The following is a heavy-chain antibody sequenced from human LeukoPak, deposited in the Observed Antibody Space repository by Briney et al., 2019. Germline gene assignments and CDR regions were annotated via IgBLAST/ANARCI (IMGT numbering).Heavy chain of an antibody. CDR1: GFTVSSKY. V-gene: IGHV3-23*01. D-gene: IGHD4-17*01. CDR2: ISGSGGST. CDR3: AKAQTDYGDPVHY. J-gene: IGHJ4*02. Sequence: GGSLRLSCGASGFTVSSKYMSWVRQAPGKGLEWVSAISGSGGSTYYADSVKGRFTISRDNSKNTLYLQMNSLRAEDTAVYYCAKAQTDYGDPVHYWGQGTLVTVSS.